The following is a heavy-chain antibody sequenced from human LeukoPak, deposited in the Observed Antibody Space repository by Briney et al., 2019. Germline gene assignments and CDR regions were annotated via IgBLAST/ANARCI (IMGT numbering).Heavy chain of an antibody. Sequence: SETLSLTCAVYGGSFSGYYWSWIRQPPGKGLEWIGEINHSGSTSYNPSLKSRVTVSVDTSKNQFSLKLSSVTAADTAVYYCASRSGYYYNWFDPWGQGTLVTVSS. CDR1: GGSFSGYY. CDR2: INHSGST. CDR3: ASRSGYYYNWFDP. J-gene: IGHJ5*02. V-gene: IGHV4-34*01. D-gene: IGHD3-22*01.